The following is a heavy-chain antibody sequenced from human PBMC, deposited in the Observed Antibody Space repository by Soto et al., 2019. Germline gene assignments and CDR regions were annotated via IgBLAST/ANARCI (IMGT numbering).Heavy chain of an antibody. Sequence: GGSLRLSCAASGFTFGNYWMSWVRQAPGKGPEWVANIKQDGSERNYVDSVKGRFTISRDNAENSLYLQMNSLRVEDTGVYYCASARHIGPWGQGTLVTV. CDR1: GFTFGNYW. D-gene: IGHD2-21*01. J-gene: IGHJ5*02. V-gene: IGHV3-7*01. CDR2: IKQDGSER. CDR3: ASARHIGP.